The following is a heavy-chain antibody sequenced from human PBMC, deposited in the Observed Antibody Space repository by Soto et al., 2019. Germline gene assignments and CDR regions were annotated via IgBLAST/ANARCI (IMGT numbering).Heavy chain of an antibody. J-gene: IGHJ4*02. V-gene: IGHV3-23*01. CDR2: ISGGGGST. Sequence: GGSLRLSCVASGFTFRSYAMTLVRQAPGKGLEWVSGISGGGGSTYYTDSVKGRFTISRDNSKNTVYLQINSLRGEDTAVYYCARVLSSWPNFDYWGQGTLVTVSS. D-gene: IGHD6-13*01. CDR3: ARVLSSWPNFDY. CDR1: GFTFRSYA.